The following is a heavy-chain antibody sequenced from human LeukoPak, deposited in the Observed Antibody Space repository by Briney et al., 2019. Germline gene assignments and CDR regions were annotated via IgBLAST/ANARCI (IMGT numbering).Heavy chain of an antibody. CDR2: IEQDGSET. D-gene: IGHD6-19*01. CDR3: ARVPITLAGTKDAKYFQH. Sequence: GGSLRLSCAASGFPFSNYWMTWVRQAPGKGLEWVATIEQDGSETYYLGSVKGRFIISRDNAKNSLHLQMNSLRAEDTAVYYCARVPITLAGTKDAKYFQHWGQGTLVTVSS. V-gene: IGHV3-7*01. CDR1: GFPFSNYW. J-gene: IGHJ1*01.